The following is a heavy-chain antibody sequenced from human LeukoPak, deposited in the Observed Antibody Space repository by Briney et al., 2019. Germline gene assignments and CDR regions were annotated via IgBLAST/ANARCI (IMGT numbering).Heavy chain of an antibody. CDR2: INPNSGGT. CDR3: ARDTRHYYGSGYYFDY. Sequence: ASVKVSCTASGYTFTGYYMHWVRQAPGQGLEWMGWINPNSGGTNYAQKFQGRVTMTRDTSISTAYMELSRLRSDDTAVYYCARDTRHYYGSGYYFDYWGQGTLVTVSS. V-gene: IGHV1-2*02. D-gene: IGHD3-10*01. J-gene: IGHJ4*02. CDR1: GYTFTGYY.